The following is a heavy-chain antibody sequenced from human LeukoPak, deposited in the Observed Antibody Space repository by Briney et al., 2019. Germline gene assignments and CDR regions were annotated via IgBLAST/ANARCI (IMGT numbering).Heavy chain of an antibody. CDR1: GGSISSSSYH. V-gene: IGHV4-39*07. CDR3: ARFYSSSSY. J-gene: IGHJ4*02. D-gene: IGHD6-6*01. Sequence: PSETLSLTCTVSGGSISSSSYHWGWIRQPPGKGLEWIGSIYYSGSTYYNPSLKSRVTISVDTSKNQFSLKLSSVTAADTAVYYCARFYSSSSYWGQGTLVTVSS. CDR2: IYYSGST.